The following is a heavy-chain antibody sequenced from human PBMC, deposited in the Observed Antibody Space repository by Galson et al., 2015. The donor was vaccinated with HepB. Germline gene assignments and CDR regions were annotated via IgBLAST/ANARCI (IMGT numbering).Heavy chain of an antibody. Sequence: SLRLSCAASGFTVSSNYMSWVRQAPGKGLEWVSVIYSGGSTYYADSVKGRFTISRDNSKNTLYLQMNSLRAEDTAVYYCARETVDYYDSSGYYSDWGQGTLVTVSS. CDR2: IYSGGST. V-gene: IGHV3-53*01. CDR1: GFTVSSNY. CDR3: ARETVDYYDSSGYYSD. D-gene: IGHD3-22*01. J-gene: IGHJ4*02.